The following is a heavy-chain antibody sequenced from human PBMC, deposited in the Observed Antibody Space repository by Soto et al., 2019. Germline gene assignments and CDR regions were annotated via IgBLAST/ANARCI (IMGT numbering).Heavy chain of an antibody. CDR1: GGSFSGYY. Sequence: PSETLSLTCAVYGGSFSGYYWGWIRQPPGKGLEWIGSIYYSGSTYYNPSLKSRVTISVDTSKNQFSLKLSSVTAADTAVYYCASYDSSGYYYVGYGMDVWGQGTTVTVSS. V-gene: IGHV4-39*01. CDR3: ASYDSSGYYYVGYGMDV. CDR2: IYYSGST. J-gene: IGHJ6*02. D-gene: IGHD3-22*01.